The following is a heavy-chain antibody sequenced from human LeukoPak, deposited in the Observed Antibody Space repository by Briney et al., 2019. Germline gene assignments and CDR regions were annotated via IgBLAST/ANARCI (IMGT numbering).Heavy chain of an antibody. V-gene: IGHV4-59*02. Sequence: SGTLSLPCPVSGGAASHYFWGWVRQAPGEGLEWVCYVYYRGTTNYSPSLKTRVPISFDTSKTQFSLKLTSVTAADTAVYYCARAYSSGCSYYFDYWGQGALVAVSS. J-gene: IGHJ4*02. CDR2: VYYRGTT. D-gene: IGHD6-19*01. CDR3: ARAYSSGCSYYFDY. CDR1: GGAASHYF.